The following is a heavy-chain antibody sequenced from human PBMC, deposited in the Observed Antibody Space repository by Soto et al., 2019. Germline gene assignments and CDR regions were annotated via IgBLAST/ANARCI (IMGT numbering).Heavy chain of an antibody. J-gene: IGHJ4*02. D-gene: IGHD6-19*01. V-gene: IGHV2-5*02. CDR3: ARDSSGWYGFDY. Sequence: QITLKESGPTLVKPTQTLTLTCTFSGFSLSTSGVGVGWIRQPPGKALEWLALIYWDDDKRYSPSLKSRPTVXKXXSKNQVVLTMTNMDPVDTATYYCARDSSGWYGFDYWGQGTLVTVSS. CDR2: IYWDDDK. CDR1: GFSLSTSGVG.